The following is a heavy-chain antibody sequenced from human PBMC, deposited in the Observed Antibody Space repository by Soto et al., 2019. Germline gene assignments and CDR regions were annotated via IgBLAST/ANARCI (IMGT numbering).Heavy chain of an antibody. CDR3: ARNIGSLFDY. J-gene: IGHJ4*02. D-gene: IGHD5-12*01. CDR2: IYSGGST. CDR1: GFTVSSNY. Sequence: EVPLVESGGGLVQPGGSLRLSCAASGFTVSSNYMTWVRQAPGKGLEWVSVIYSGGSTYYADSVKGRFTISRDNSKNTLYLQMNSLRDEDTAVYYCARNIGSLFDYWGQGTLVTVSS. V-gene: IGHV3-66*01.